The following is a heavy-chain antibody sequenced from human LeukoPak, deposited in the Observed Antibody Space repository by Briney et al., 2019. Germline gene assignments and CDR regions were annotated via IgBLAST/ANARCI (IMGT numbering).Heavy chain of an antibody. Sequence: SVKVSCKASGGTFSSYAISWVRQAPGQGLEWMGRIIPILGIANYAQKFQGRVTITADKSTSTAYMELSSLRSEDTAVYYCARLSYSSGWGGFDYWGQGTLVTVSS. CDR3: ARLSYSSGWGGFDY. CDR2: IIPILGIA. J-gene: IGHJ4*02. D-gene: IGHD6-19*01. CDR1: GGTFSSYA. V-gene: IGHV1-69*04.